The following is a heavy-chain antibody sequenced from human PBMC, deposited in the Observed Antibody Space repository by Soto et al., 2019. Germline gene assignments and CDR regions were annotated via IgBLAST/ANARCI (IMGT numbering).Heavy chain of an antibody. CDR3: AKDGGYYDFWRFDP. D-gene: IGHD3-3*01. CDR2: ISGNGGNT. V-gene: IGHV3-23*01. J-gene: IGHJ5*02. CDR1: GFTFSSYA. Sequence: EVQLLESGGGLVQPGGSLRLSCAASGFTFSSYAMSWVRQAPGKGLEWVSTISGNGGNTYYADSVKGRFTISKDNSKNTLYLQMNSLRAEDTAVYYCAKDGGYYDFWRFDPWGQGTLVTVSS.